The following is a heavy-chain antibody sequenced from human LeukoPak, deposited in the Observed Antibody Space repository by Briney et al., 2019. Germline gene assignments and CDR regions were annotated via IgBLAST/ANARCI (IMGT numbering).Heavy chain of an antibody. CDR1: GFTVSSSY. CDR3: ARDAYCSSTSCLN. V-gene: IGHV3-66*01. J-gene: IGHJ4*02. D-gene: IGHD2-2*01. CDR2: IYSGGST. Sequence: PGGSLRLSCAASGFTVSSSYMNWVRQAPGKGLEWVSIIYSGGSTYYADSVKGRFTISRDNSKNTVYLQTNSLRAEDTAVYYCARDAYCSSTSCLNWGQGTLVTVSS.